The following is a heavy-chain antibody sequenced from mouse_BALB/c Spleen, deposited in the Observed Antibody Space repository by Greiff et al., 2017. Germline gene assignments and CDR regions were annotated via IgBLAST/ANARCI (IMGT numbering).Heavy chain of an antibody. CDR3: AAYYYGCSPHYYAIDY. J-gene: IGHJ4*01. CDR1: GFNIKDTY. V-gene: IGHV14-3*02. D-gene: IGHD1-1*01. Sequence: VQLQQSGAELVKPGASVKLSCTASGFNIKDTYMHWVKQRPEQGLEWIGRIDPANGNTKYDPKFQGKATITVDTSSNTAYLQLSSLTSEDTAVYYCAAYYYGCSPHYYAIDYWGQGTSVTVST. CDR2: IDPANGNT.